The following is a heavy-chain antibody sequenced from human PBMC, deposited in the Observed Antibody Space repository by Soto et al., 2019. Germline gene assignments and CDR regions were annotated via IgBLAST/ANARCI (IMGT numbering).Heavy chain of an antibody. D-gene: IGHD6-19*01. V-gene: IGHV1-8*01. CDR1: GYTFTSYD. CDR3: ARFPARLRWLVRGLDV. Sequence: QVQLVQSGAEVKKPRASVKVSCKASGYTFTSYDINWVPQATGQGLEGMGWMNPNSGNTGYAQKFQGRVTMTRNTSISTAYMGLSRLRSVDTAVYYCARFPARLRWLVRGLDVWCHGSTVTVSS. J-gene: IGHJ6*02. CDR2: MNPNSGNT.